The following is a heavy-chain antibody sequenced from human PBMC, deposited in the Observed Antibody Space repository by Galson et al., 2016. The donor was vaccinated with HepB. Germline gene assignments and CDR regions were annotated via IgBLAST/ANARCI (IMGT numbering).Heavy chain of an antibody. Sequence: SLRLSCAASGFALSGSAMHWVRQAPGKGLEWVANIKQDGSEKYYVDSVKGRFTISRDNAKNSLYLQMNSLRAEDTAVYYCARGMGVVLRVIADLFDYWGQGTLVTVSS. CDR3: ARGMGVVLRVIADLFDY. J-gene: IGHJ4*02. V-gene: IGHV3-7*01. CDR2: IKQDGSEK. D-gene: IGHD3-16*02. CDR1: GFALSGSA.